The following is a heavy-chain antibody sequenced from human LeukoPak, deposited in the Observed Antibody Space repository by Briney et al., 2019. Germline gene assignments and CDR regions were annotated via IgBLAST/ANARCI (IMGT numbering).Heavy chain of an antibody. D-gene: IGHD1-26*01. V-gene: IGHV4-59*08. CDR1: GGSISSYY. Sequence: SETLSLTCTVSGGSISSYYWSWIRQPPGKGLEWIGYIYYSGSTNYNPSLKSRVTISVDTSKNQFSLKLSSVTAADTAVYYCAKGASGSYHGPQYFDYWGQGTLVTVSS. CDR3: AKGASGSYHGPQYFDY. CDR2: IYYSGST. J-gene: IGHJ4*02.